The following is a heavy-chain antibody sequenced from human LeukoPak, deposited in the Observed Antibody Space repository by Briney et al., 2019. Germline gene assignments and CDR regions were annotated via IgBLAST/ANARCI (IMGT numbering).Heavy chain of an antibody. Sequence: TGGSLRLSCAASGFTFSSYAMSWVRQAPGKGLEWVSAISGSGGSTYYADSVKGWFTISRDNSKNTLYLQMNSLRAEDTAVYYCAKDSPSWLGELPFIDYWGQGTLVTVSS. CDR3: AKDSPSWLGELPFIDY. CDR2: ISGSGGST. J-gene: IGHJ4*02. V-gene: IGHV3-23*01. D-gene: IGHD3-10*01. CDR1: GFTFSSYA.